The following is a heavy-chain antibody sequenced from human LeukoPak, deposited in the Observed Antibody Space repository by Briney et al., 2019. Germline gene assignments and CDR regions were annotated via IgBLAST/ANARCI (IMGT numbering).Heavy chain of an antibody. J-gene: IGHJ4*02. Sequence: SETLSLTCTVSGASISNYYWSWIRQPPGKGLEWIGYISCSGRSNYNPSLTSRVTISADTSKNQFSLKLNSVTAADTAVYYCARDTYGSGSWYFDYWGQGTLVTVSS. V-gene: IGHV4-59*01. D-gene: IGHD3-10*01. CDR3: ARDTYGSGSWYFDY. CDR2: ISCSGRS. CDR1: GASISNYY.